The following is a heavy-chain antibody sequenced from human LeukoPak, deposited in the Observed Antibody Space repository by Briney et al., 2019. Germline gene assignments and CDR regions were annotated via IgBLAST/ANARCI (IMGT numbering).Heavy chain of an antibody. V-gene: IGHV4-59*01. CDR1: GGSFSGYY. J-gene: IGHJ4*02. Sequence: SETLSLTCAVYGGSFSGYYWSWIRQPPGKGLEWIGYIYYSGSTSYNPSLKSRATISVDTSKNQFSLKLSSVTAADTAVYYCAREEALGSGSFDYWGQGTLVTVSS. D-gene: IGHD1-26*01. CDR2: IYYSGST. CDR3: AREEALGSGSFDY.